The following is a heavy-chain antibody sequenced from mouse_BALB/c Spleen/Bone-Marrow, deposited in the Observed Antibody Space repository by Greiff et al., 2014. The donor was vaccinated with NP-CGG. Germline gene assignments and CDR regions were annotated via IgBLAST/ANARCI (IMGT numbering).Heavy chain of an antibody. CDR1: GYTFTTYW. D-gene: IGHD1-1*02. J-gene: IGHJ1*01. V-gene: IGHV1-87*01. CDR3: TTVHYGRYEYFDV. Sequence: VQLQQSGAELARPGASVKLSCKGTGYTFTTYWMQWVKQRPGQGLEWIGAIYPGDGDPSYIQKFKGKATLTADKSFSTAYMQLSSLASEDSAVYYCTTVHYGRYEYFDVWGAGATVTVSS. CDR2: IYPGDGDP.